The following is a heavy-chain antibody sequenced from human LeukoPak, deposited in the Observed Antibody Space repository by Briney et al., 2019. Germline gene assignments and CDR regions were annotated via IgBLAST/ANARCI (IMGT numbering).Heavy chain of an antibody. CDR3: VKDMEGAAGTGAFDC. Sequence: GGSLRLSCAASGFTFSNAWMIWVRQAPGKGLEWVGRIKSKTDGGTTDYAAPVKGRFTISRDNAKNSLYLQMNSLRGEDTALYYCVKDMEGAAGTGAFDCWGQGTLVTVSS. J-gene: IGHJ4*02. V-gene: IGHV3-15*05. CDR1: GFTFSNAW. CDR2: IKSKTDGGTT. D-gene: IGHD6-13*01.